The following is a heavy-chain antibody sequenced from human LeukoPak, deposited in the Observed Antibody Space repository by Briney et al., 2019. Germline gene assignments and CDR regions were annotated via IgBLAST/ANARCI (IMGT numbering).Heavy chain of an antibody. CDR3: GRGGTGGDRRGFDY. V-gene: IGHV1-2*04. CDR2: INPNSGGT. D-gene: IGHD2-21*01. Sequence: ASVKVSCKASGYTFTGYYMHWVRQAPGQGLEWMGGINPNSGGTNYAQKFQGWVTMTRDTSISKTSMELGRLRSDDTTVYYCGRGGTGGDRRGFDYWGQGTLVTVSS. CDR1: GYTFTGYY. J-gene: IGHJ4*02.